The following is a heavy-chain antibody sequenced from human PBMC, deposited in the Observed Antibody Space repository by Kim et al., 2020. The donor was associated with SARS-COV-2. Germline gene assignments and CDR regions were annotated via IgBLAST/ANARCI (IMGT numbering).Heavy chain of an antibody. D-gene: IGHD3-3*01. CDR1: GYSFTSYW. CDR3: ARYDTGLRFLEWPPHYYGMDV. Sequence: GESLKISCKGSGYSFTSYWIGWVRQMPGKGLEWMGIIYPGDSDTRYSPSFQGQVTISADKSISTAYLQWSSLKASDTAMYYCARYDTGLRFLEWPPHYYGMDVWGQGTTVTVSS. J-gene: IGHJ6*02. V-gene: IGHV5-51*01. CDR2: IYPGDSDT.